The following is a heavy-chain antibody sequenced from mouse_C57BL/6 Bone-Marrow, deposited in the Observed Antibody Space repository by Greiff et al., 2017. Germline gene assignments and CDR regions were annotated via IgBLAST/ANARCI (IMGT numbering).Heavy chain of an antibody. D-gene: IGHD4-1*01. Sequence: VKLVESGPGLVAPSQSLSITCTVSGFSLTSYGVDWVRQSPGKGLEWLGVIWGVGSTNYNSALKSRLSISKDNSKSQVFLKMNSLQTDDTAMYYCAFLTGTWFAYWGQGTLVTVSA. CDR2: IWGVGST. J-gene: IGHJ3*01. CDR3: AFLTGTWFAY. V-gene: IGHV2-6*01. CDR1: GFSLTSYG.